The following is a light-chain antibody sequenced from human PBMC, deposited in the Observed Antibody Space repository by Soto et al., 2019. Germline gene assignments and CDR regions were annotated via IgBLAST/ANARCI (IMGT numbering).Light chain of an antibody. CDR2: EGS. Sequence: VLTQPASVSGSPGQSITISCTGTSIDVGFYNLVSWYQHRPGKAPKFIPYEGSKRPSGVSNRFSGSKSGNTASLTISGLQAEDEAYYYCCSYAGSSYYVFXSGTKVTVL. CDR1: SIDVGFYNL. V-gene: IGLV2-23*01. CDR3: CSYAGSSYYV. J-gene: IGLJ1*01.